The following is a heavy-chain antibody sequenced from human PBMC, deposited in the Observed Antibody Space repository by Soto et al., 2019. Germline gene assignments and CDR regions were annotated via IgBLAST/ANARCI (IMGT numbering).Heavy chain of an antibody. J-gene: IGHJ1*01. CDR2: ISSSGTTI. V-gene: IGHV3-48*02. CDR1: GFTFSSYS. CDR3: AVGYYGAGSYPVKI. D-gene: IGHD3-10*01. Sequence: EVQLVESGGGLVQPGGSLRLSCVVSGFTFSSYSMNWVRQAPGKGLEWVSYISSSGTTIYYSDSVKGRFTISRDSAKSSLYLQINSLRDEDTAVYYCAVGYYGAGSYPVKIWGPGSLVTVAS.